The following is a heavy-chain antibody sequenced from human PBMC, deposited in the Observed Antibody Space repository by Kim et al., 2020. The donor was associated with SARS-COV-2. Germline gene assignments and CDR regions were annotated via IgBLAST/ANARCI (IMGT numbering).Heavy chain of an antibody. V-gene: IGHV3-23*01. CDR3: AKGRGGGYSPFDY. J-gene: IGHJ4*02. D-gene: IGHD1-26*01. Sequence: GGSLRLSCAASAFTFSSYALTWVRQAPGRGLEWVSTINFSGVTTYHADSVKGRFTISRDNSKNTLYLQMNSLRAEDTALYYCAKGRGGGYSPFDYWGQGT. CDR1: AFTFSSYA. CDR2: INFSGVTT.